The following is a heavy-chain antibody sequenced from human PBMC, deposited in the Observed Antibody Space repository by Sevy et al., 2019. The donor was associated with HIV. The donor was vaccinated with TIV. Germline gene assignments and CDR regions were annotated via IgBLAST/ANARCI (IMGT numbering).Heavy chain of an antibody. D-gene: IGHD3-3*01. CDR3: ARESYDFWTGPVDYDYGMDV. CDR2: INPISGAT. V-gene: IGHV1-2*02. CDR1: GYTFSDSGYY. Sequence: ASVKVSCKASGYTFSDSGYYVHWVRQALGQGLEWMGWINPISGATNYAQKFQGRVTMTRDTSVSTANMELNRLTSDDTAVYYCARESYDFWTGPVDYDYGMDVWGQGTTVTVSS. J-gene: IGHJ6*02.